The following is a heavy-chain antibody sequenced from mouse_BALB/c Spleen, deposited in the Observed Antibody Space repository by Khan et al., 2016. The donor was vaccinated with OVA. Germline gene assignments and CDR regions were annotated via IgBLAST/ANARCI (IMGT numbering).Heavy chain of an antibody. CDR1: GFTFSTYG. CDR2: IRSVGSYT. D-gene: IGHD1-1*01. Sequence: EVELVESGGDLVKPEGSLKLSCAASGFTFSTYGMSWVRQTPDKRLEWVATIRSVGSYTYYPDSVQGRFAISRDNAKNTLYLQMSSLKSEDTAMFYCARLAYYYDSEGITYWGQGTLVTVSA. V-gene: IGHV5-6*01. CDR3: ARLAYYYDSEGITY. J-gene: IGHJ3*01.